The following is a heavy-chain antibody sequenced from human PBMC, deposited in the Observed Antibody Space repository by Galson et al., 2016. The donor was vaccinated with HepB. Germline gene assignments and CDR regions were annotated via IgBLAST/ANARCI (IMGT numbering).Heavy chain of an antibody. CDR2: INSRGGT. CDR3: ARLEREPRGGWFAFHL. CDR1: GGPITASY. Sequence: SETLSLTCNVSGGPITASYWSWIRQPPGKGLGSIGDINSRGGTNYNPSLKSRVTISVDVSRNQFSLRLTSMTAADTAVYYCARLEREPRGGWFAFHLWGRGTVVTVSS. V-gene: IGHV4-59*01. J-gene: IGHJ3*01. D-gene: IGHD6-19*01.